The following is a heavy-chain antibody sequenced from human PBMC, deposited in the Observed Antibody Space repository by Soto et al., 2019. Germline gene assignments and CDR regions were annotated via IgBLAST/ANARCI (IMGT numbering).Heavy chain of an antibody. CDR3: AKESPYHTYYYDSSGYYHLGY. Sequence: GGSLRLSCAASGFTFSSYGMHWVRQAPGKGLEWVAVISYDGSNKYYADSVKGRFTISRDNSKNTLYLQMNSLRAEDTAVYYCAKESPYHTYYYDSSGYYHLGYWGQGTLVTVSS. CDR2: ISYDGSNK. CDR1: GFTFSSYG. D-gene: IGHD3-22*01. J-gene: IGHJ4*02. V-gene: IGHV3-30*18.